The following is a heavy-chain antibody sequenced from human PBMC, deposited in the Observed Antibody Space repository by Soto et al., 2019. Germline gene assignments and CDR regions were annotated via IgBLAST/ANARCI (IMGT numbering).Heavy chain of an antibody. V-gene: IGHV3-74*01. Sequence: GGSLRLSCAASGFTFSSYWMHWVRQAPGKGLVWVSRINSDGSSTSYADSVKGRFTISRDNAKFTLCLQMNSLRAEDTAVYYCASHSGYDRFEYYYYYYMDVWGKGTTVTVSS. J-gene: IGHJ6*03. CDR2: INSDGSST. CDR3: ASHSGYDRFEYYYYYYMDV. CDR1: GFTFSSYW. D-gene: IGHD5-12*01.